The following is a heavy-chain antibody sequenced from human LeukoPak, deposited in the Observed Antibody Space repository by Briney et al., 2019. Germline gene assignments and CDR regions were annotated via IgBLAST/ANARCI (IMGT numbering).Heavy chain of an antibody. CDR1: GYTFTSYD. D-gene: IGHD1-26*01. CDR2: MDPNSGNT. V-gene: IGHV1-8*01. J-gene: IGHJ6*03. Sequence: GASVKVSCKASGYTFTSYDINWVRQATGQGLEWMGWMDPNSGNTGYAQKFQGRVTMTRDTSISTAYMELSSLRSEDTAVYYCATMSGSYSNYYYYMDVWGKGTTVTISS. CDR3: ATMSGSYSNYYYYMDV.